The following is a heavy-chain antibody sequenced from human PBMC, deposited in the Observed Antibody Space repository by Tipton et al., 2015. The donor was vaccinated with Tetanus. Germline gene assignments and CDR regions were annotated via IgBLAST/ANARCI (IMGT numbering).Heavy chain of an antibody. CDR3: ARAGQRSTSWHYWFDP. CDR2: INHSGGT. V-gene: IGHV4-34*01. D-gene: IGHD2-2*01. J-gene: IGHJ5*02. CDR1: VRSFSGYY. Sequence: TLSLTCAVYVRSFSGYYWSWIRQPPGKGLEWIGEINHSGGTNYNPSLKSRVTISIDTSKNQFSLKLNSVTAADTAVYYCARAGQRSTSWHYWFDPWGQGTLVTVSS.